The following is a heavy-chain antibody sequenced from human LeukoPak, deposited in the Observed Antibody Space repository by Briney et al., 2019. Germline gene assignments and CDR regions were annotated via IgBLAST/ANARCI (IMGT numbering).Heavy chain of an antibody. CDR2: ISSSSSYI. D-gene: IGHD3-22*01. Sequence: PGGSLRLSCAASGFTFSSYSMNWVRQAPGKGLEWVSSISSSSSYIYYADSVKGRSTISRDNAKNSLYLQMNSLRAEDTAVYYCARLGLYYYDSSGYYNWFDPWGQGTLVTVSS. J-gene: IGHJ5*02. CDR1: GFTFSSYS. V-gene: IGHV3-21*01. CDR3: ARLGLYYYDSSGYYNWFDP.